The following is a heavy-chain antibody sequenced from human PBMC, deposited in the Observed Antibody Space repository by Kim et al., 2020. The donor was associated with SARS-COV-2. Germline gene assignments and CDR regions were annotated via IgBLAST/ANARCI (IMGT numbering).Heavy chain of an antibody. CDR1: GYTFINYV. CDR3: ARGRGWAFDY. CDR2: ISIGNDNT. J-gene: IGHJ4*02. V-gene: IGHV1-3*04. D-gene: IGHD6-19*01. Sequence: ASVKVSCKASGYTFINYVMHWVRQAPGQRPEWMGLISIGNDNTKFSQKFQGRVTITRDTSASTAYMELTSLRSEDTAIYYCARGRGWAFDYRGQGTLVTVAS.